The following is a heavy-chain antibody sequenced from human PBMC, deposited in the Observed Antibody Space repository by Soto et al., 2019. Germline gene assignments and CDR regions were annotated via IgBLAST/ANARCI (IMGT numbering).Heavy chain of an antibody. J-gene: IGHJ6*02. V-gene: IGHV1-69*13. D-gene: IGHD3-3*01. CDR3: ARRGRTYYDFWSGPPQGYYGMDV. Sequence: ASVKVSCKASGGTFSSYAISWVRQAHGQGLEWMGGIIPIFGTANYAQKFQGRVTITADESTSTAYMELSSLRSEDTAVYYCARRGRTYYDFWSGPPQGYYGMDVWGQGTTVTVSS. CDR2: IIPIFGTA. CDR1: GGTFSSYA.